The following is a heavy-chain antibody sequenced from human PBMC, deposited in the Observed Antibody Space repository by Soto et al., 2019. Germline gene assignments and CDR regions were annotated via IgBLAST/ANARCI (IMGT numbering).Heavy chain of an antibody. CDR3: ARAMVVTQNWFDP. V-gene: IGHV4-30-4*01. Sequence: PSETLSLTCNLSGGSISSGHYYWSWIRQPPGKGLEWIGYIYYSGSTYYNPSLKSRVTISVDTSKNQFSLKLSSVTAADTAVYYCARAMVVTQNWFDPWGQGTLVTVSS. CDR1: GGSISSGHYY. J-gene: IGHJ5*02. D-gene: IGHD2-21*02. CDR2: IYYSGST.